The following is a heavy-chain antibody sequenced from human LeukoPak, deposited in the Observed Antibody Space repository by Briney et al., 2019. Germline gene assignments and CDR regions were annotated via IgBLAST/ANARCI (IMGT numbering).Heavy chain of an antibody. J-gene: IGHJ2*01. CDR3: ARDEEL. CDR2: ISSRSSTI. CDR1: GFTFGNYA. V-gene: IGHV3-48*02. Sequence: PGGSLRLSCAASGFTFGNYAMTWVRQAPGKGLEWVSYISSRSSTIYYADSVKGRFTISRDNAKNSLYLQMNSLRDDDTAVYYCARDEELWGRGTLVSVSS.